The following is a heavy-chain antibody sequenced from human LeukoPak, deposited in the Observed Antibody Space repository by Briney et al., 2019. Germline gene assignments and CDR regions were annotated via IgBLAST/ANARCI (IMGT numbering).Heavy chain of an antibody. Sequence: PSETLSLTYTVSGVSISSYYWSWVRQPAGKGLEWIGRIYTSGSTNYNPSLKSRVTMSVDTSKNQFSLKLSSVTAADTAVYYCARVHSSSSGRPPTRDYYYYMDVWGKGTTVTVSS. CDR1: GVSISSYY. D-gene: IGHD6-6*01. J-gene: IGHJ6*03. CDR2: IYTSGST. CDR3: ARVHSSSSGRPPTRDYYYYMDV. V-gene: IGHV4-4*07.